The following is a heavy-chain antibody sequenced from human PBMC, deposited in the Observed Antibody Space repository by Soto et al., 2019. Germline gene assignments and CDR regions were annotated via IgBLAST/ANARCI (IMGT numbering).Heavy chain of an antibody. Sequence: SGPTLVNPTQALTLTCTFSGFSLSTRGVGVGWIRQPPGKALEWLAVIYWDDDKRYSPSLQSRFTITKDTSKNQVVLTMTNMDSVDTATYYCAYCGYYSSSWFPDYWGQGTLVTVSS. D-gene: IGHD6-13*01. CDR3: AYCGYYSSSWFPDY. V-gene: IGHV2-5*02. CDR1: GFSLSTRGVG. CDR2: IYWDDDK. J-gene: IGHJ4*02.